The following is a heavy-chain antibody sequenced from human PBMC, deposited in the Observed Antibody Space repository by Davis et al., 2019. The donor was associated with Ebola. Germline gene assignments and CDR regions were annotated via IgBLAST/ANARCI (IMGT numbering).Heavy chain of an antibody. V-gene: IGHV4-59*01. D-gene: IGHD3-22*01. CDR2: IYYSGST. Sequence: SETLSLTCTVSGGSISSYYWSWIRQPPGKGLEWIGYIYYSGSTNYNPSLKSRVTISVDTSKNQFSLKLSSVTAADTAVYYCTRVGPTMIVVVDAFDIWGQGTMVTVSS. CDR3: TRVGPTMIVVVDAFDI. CDR1: GGSISSYY. J-gene: IGHJ3*02.